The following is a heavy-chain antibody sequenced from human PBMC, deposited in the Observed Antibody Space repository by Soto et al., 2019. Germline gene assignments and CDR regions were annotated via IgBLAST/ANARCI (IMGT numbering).Heavy chain of an antibody. Sequence: GESLKISCKGSGYSFTTSWIAWVRQMPGKGLEWMGIIYPSDSDARYTPSFQGQVTMSADKSISTAYLQWGSLKASDTAMYYCARLGYTAALNTWGQGTMVTVSS. D-gene: IGHD1-1*01. CDR3: ARLGYTAALNT. V-gene: IGHV5-51*01. CDR2: IYPSDSDA. J-gene: IGHJ3*02. CDR1: GYSFTTSW.